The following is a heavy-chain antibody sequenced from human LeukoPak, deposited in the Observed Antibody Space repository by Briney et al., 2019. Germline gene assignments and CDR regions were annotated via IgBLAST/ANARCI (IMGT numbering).Heavy chain of an antibody. CDR1: GGSFRGYY. CDR3: ARGRGTVTRLYFDY. V-gene: IGHV4-34*01. CDR2: INHSGSN. D-gene: IGHD4-17*01. J-gene: IGHJ4*02. Sequence: SETLSLTCAVYGGSFRGYYWSWVRQPPRKGRGWRGEINHSGSNNNHPSLKSRVTISVDTSKNQFSLKLSSVTAADTAVYYCARGRGTVTRLYFDYWGQGTLVTVSS.